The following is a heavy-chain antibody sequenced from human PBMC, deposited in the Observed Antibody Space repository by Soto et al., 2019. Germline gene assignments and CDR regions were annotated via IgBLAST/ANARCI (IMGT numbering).Heavy chain of an antibody. CDR1: GFTFSTYA. J-gene: IGHJ4*02. CDR2: LSGSGGTT. Sequence: GGSLRLSCSTSGFTFSTYAMNWVRQAPGKGLEWVSALSGSGGTTYYADSVRGRFTISRDNSKNTLFLQMSSLRAEDTALYYCAKQRAGYGSGSDTYYFDFWGQGTLVTVSS. D-gene: IGHD3-10*01. V-gene: IGHV3-23*01. CDR3: AKQRAGYGSGSDTYYFDF.